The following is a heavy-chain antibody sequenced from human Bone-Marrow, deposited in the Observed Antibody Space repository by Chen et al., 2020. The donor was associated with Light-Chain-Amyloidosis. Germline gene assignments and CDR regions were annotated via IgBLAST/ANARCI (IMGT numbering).Heavy chain of an antibody. Sequence: QVQLVESGGGVVQPGGSLRLSCAASGFTFRSHGMHWVRQAPGKGLGWVAVIWYDGSNQYYADSVKGRFTISRDNSMNTLYLQMNSLRVEDTAVYYCARWADEKKMDVWGQGTTVTVSS. CDR1: GFTFRSHG. CDR3: ARWADEKKMDV. V-gene: IGHV3-33*01. J-gene: IGHJ6*02. CDR2: IWYDGSNQ.